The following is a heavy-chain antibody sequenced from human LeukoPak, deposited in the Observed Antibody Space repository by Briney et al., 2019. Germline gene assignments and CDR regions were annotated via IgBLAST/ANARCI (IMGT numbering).Heavy chain of an antibody. V-gene: IGHV1-24*01. J-gene: IGHJ3*02. CDR3: ARDLPLYYYDSSGSSLNHDAFDI. CDR1: GYTLTELS. Sequence: ASVKVSCKVSGYTLTELSMHWVRQAPGKGLEWMGGFDPEDGETIYAQKFQGRVTMTEDTSTDTAYMELSSLRSEDTAVYYCARDLPLYYYDSSGSSLNHDAFDIWGQGTMVTVSS. D-gene: IGHD3-22*01. CDR2: FDPEDGET.